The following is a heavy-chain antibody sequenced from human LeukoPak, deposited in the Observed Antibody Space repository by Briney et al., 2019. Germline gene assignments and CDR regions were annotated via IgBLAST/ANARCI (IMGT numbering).Heavy chain of an antibody. CDR1: GDSISSKNW. D-gene: IGHD6-13*01. J-gene: IGHJ4*02. Sequence: SETLSLTCAASGDSISSKNWWNWVRQPPGKGLEWIGEIYHGGNTNYNPSLKSRVTISVDKSKNQFSLILSSVTAADTAVYYCARDREYSKSWSFDYWGQGTLVTVSS. CDR3: ARDREYSKSWSFDY. V-gene: IGHV4-4*02. CDR2: IYHGGNT.